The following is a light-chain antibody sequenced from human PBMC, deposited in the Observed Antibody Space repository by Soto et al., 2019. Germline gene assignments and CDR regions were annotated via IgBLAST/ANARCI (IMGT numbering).Light chain of an antibody. CDR3: QQYGSSPALT. J-gene: IGKJ4*01. CDR1: QSISSSK. Sequence: EIVMTQSPATLSVSPGESATLSCRASQSISSSKLAWYQQNPGQAPRLLMYGASNRATGIPARFSGSGSGTEFTLTISSLQSEDFAVYYCQQYGSSPALTFGGGTKVEIK. V-gene: IGKV3-20*01. CDR2: GAS.